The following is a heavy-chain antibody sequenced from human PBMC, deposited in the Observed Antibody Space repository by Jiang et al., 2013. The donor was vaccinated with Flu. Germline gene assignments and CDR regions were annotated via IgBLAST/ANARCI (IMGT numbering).Heavy chain of an antibody. CDR2: IYHSGST. D-gene: IGHD4-23*01. CDR3: ARDWDYGGNSGASFDY. J-gene: IGHJ4*02. V-gene: IGHV4-38-2*02. CDR1: GYSISSGYY. Sequence: PGLVKPSETLSLTCAVSGYSISSGYYWGWIRQPPGKGLEWIGSIYHSGSTYYNPSLKSRVTISVDTSKNQFSLKLSSVTAADTAVYYCARDWDYGGNSGASFDYWGQGTLVTVSS.